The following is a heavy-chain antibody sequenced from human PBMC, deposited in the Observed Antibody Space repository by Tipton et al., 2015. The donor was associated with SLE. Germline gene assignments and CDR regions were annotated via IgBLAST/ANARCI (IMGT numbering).Heavy chain of an antibody. J-gene: IGHJ4*02. V-gene: IGHV3-23*03. CDR2: IYSGSST. Sequence: SLRLSCAASGFTFSSYGINWVRQAPGKGLEWVSVIYSGSSTHFADSVRGRFTISRDNSNNTVFLQMNSLRADDTGVYYCARIRGGLASDFWGQGTLVTVPS. CDR1: GFTFSSYG. D-gene: IGHD6-19*01. CDR3: ARIRGGLASDF.